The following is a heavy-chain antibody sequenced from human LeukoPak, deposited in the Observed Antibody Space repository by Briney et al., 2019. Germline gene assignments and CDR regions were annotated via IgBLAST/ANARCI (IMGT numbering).Heavy chain of an antibody. V-gene: IGHV3-23*01. CDR2: ISGSGGST. Sequence: GGSLRLSCAASGFTFSGYAMSWVRQAPGKGLEWVSAISGSGGSTYYADSVKGRFTISRDNSKNTLYLQMNSLRAEDTAVYYCAKGGVFGVVIFIDYWGQGTLVTVSS. D-gene: IGHD3-3*01. J-gene: IGHJ4*02. CDR1: GFTFSGYA. CDR3: AKGGVFGVVIFIDY.